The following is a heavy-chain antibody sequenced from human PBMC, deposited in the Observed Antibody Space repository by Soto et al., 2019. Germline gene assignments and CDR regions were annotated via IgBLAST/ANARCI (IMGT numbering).Heavy chain of an antibody. Sequence: ASVKVSCKASGYTFTGYYMHWVRQAPGQGLEWMGWINPNSGGTNYAQKVQGWVTMTRDTSISTAYMELSRLRSDDTAVYYCARAGNYYDSSGYLSFDYWGQGTLVTVSS. V-gene: IGHV1-2*04. CDR3: ARAGNYYDSSGYLSFDY. CDR1: GYTFTGYY. D-gene: IGHD3-22*01. CDR2: INPNSGGT. J-gene: IGHJ4*02.